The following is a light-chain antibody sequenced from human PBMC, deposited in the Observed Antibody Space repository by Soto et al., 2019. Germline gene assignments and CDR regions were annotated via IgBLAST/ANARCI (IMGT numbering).Light chain of an antibody. J-gene: IGLJ3*02. Sequence: QSALTQPASVSGSPGQSITISCTGTSNDVGGYNLVSWFQQHPGKAPKLMISEVNKRPSGVSNRFSGSKSANTASLTISGLQAEDEADYYCCSHVGGSSPQWVFGGGTKLTDL. CDR1: SNDVGGYNL. CDR3: CSHVGGSSPQWV. CDR2: EVN. V-gene: IGLV2-23*02.